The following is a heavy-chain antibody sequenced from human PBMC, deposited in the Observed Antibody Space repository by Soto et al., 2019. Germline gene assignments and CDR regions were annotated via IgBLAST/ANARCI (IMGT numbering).Heavy chain of an antibody. J-gene: IGHJ6*02. CDR1: GGTFSSYA. Sequence: GSSVKVSCKASGGTFSSYAISWVRQAPGQGLEWMGGIIPIFGTANYAQKFQGRVTITADESTSTAYMELSSLRSEETAVYYCARAHGESYSGYYSHHYGIDVWDQGTTVTVSS. D-gene: IGHD3-10*01. V-gene: IGHV1-69*13. CDR3: ARAHGESYSGYYSHHYGIDV. CDR2: IIPIFGTA.